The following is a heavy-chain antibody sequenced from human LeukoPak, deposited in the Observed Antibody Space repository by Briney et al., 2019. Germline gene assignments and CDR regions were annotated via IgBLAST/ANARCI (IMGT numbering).Heavy chain of an antibody. CDR1: GGSISTSNYY. CDR2: IFYSGST. J-gene: IGHJ4*02. CDR3: ARVMLRFSYYFDY. Sequence: SETLSLTCTVSGGSISTSNYYWGWIRQPPGKGLEWIGNIFYSGSTYYSPSLRSRVTISLDTSRNQFSLKLNSVTAADTAVYYCARVMLRFSYYFDYWGQGTLVSVSS. D-gene: IGHD3-3*01. V-gene: IGHV4-39*07.